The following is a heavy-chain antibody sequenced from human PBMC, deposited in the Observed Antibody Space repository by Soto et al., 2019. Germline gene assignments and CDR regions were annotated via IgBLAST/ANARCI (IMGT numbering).Heavy chain of an antibody. J-gene: IGHJ4*02. Sequence: QPGGSLRLSCATSGFTFSSAAMSWVRQAPGKGLEWVSVISPPDDTTNYADSVKGRFTISRDNSKNTLYLQMNSLRVEDTAVYFCARLTFHWGQGTLVTVSS. CDR3: ARLTFH. V-gene: IGHV3-23*01. CDR2: ISPPDDTT. CDR1: GFTFSSAA.